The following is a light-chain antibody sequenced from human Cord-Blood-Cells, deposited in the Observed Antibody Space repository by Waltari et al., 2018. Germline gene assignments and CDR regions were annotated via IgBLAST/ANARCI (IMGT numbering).Light chain of an antibody. J-gene: IGKJ2*01. V-gene: IGKV3-20*01. Sequence: EIVLTQSPGTLSLSPGERATPSCRASQSVSSSDLAWYQQKPGQAPRLLIYGASSRANGIPDRFSGSGSGTDFTLTISRLEPEDFAVYYCQQYGSSYTFGQGTKLEIK. CDR3: QQYGSSYT. CDR2: GAS. CDR1: QSVSSSD.